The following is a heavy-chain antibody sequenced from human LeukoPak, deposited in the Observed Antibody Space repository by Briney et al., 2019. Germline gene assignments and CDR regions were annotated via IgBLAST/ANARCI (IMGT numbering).Heavy chain of an antibody. CDR3: TRDTPRVGIDY. CDR2: ISWNSGTI. Sequence: GGSLRLSCAASGFTFDDYAMHWVRQAPGKGLEWVSGISWNSGTIGYADSVKGRFTISRDSAKNMLYLQMNSLRVEDTAIYYCTRDTPRVGIDYWGQGLLVTVSS. V-gene: IGHV3-9*01. J-gene: IGHJ4*02. CDR1: GFTFDDYA. D-gene: IGHD1-26*01.